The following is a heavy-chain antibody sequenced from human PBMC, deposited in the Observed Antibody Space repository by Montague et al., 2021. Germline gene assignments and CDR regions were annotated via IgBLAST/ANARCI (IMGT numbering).Heavy chain of an antibody. J-gene: IGHJ5*02. D-gene: IGHD6-13*01. CDR3: ARVFSSWYVGWFDP. CDR2: IYYSGNS. CDR1: GGSIRSSIYY. Sequence: SETLSLTCTVSGGSIRSSIYYWAWIRQSPGKGLEWIGSIYYSGNSFYQPSLKSRITMAVDTSKNQFSLKLSSVTAADTAIYYCARVFSSWYVGWFDPWGQGTLVTVSS. V-gene: IGHV4-39*07.